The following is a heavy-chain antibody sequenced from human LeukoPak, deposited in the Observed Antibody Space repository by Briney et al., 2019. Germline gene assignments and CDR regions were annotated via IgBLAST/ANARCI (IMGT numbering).Heavy chain of an antibody. D-gene: IGHD1-14*01. Sequence: WISAYNGNTNYAQKLQGRVTMTTDTSTSTAYMELRSLRSDDTAVYYCARASNQGDYFDYWGQGTLVTVSS. CDR2: ISAYNGNT. V-gene: IGHV1-18*01. J-gene: IGHJ4*02. CDR3: ARASNQGDYFDY.